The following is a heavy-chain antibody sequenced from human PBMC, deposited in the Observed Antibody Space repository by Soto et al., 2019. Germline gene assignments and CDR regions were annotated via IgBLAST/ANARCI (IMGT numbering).Heavy chain of an antibody. CDR3: ARDRYARNQLHNWFDP. CDR1: GGSISSGGYY. Sequence: QVQLQESGPGLVKPSQTLSLTCTVSGGSISSGGYYWSWIRQHPGKGLEWIGYIYYSGSTYYNPSLKSRVTISVDTSKNQFSLKLSSVTAADTAVYYCARDRYARNQLHNWFDPWGQGTLVTVSS. CDR2: IYYSGST. V-gene: IGHV4-31*03. J-gene: IGHJ5*02. D-gene: IGHD5-12*01.